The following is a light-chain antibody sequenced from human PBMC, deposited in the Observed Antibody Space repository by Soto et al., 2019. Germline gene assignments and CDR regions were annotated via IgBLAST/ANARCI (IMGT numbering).Light chain of an antibody. J-gene: IGKJ2*01. CDR2: AAS. CDR3: QQSLGIPYT. V-gene: IGKV1-39*01. Sequence: DIQMTQSPSALSASVGDRVTITCRASQTISTXLNWYQQKPGKAPKLLIYAASTLQSGVPSRFXGSGSGTDXXXXISXXQPEDFATYYCQQSLGIPYTFGQGTRLEIK. CDR1: QTISTX.